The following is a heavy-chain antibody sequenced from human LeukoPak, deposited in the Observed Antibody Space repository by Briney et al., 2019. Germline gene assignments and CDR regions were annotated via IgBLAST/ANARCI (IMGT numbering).Heavy chain of an antibody. V-gene: IGHV3-30*18. CDR1: GFTFSSYG. J-gene: IGHJ4*02. CDR2: ISYDGSNK. D-gene: IGHD3-22*01. Sequence: GGSLRLSCAASGFTFSSYGMHWVRQAPGKGLEWVAVISYDGSNKYYADPVKGRFTISRDNSKNTLYLQMNSLRAEDTAVYYCAKGYYYDSSGYYYHFDYWGQGTLVTVSS. CDR3: AKGYYYDSSGYYYHFDY.